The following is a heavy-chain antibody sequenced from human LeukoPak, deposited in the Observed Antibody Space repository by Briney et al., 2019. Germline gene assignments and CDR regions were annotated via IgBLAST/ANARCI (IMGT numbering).Heavy chain of an antibody. CDR3: AKILRGYSYGYYFDY. V-gene: IGHV3-30*02. J-gene: IGHJ4*02. D-gene: IGHD5-18*01. CDR2: IRYDGSNK. CDR1: GFTFSSYG. Sequence: GGSLRLSCAASGFTFSSYGMHWVRQAPGKGLEWVAFIRYDGSNKYYGDSVKGRFTISRDNSKSTLYLQMNSLRAEDTAVYHCAKILRGYSYGYYFDYWGQGTLVTVSS.